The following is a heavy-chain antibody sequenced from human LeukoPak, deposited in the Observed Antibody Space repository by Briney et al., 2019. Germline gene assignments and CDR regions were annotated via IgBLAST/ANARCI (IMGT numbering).Heavy chain of an antibody. CDR1: GFTFSSYA. J-gene: IGHJ4*02. CDR2: ISGSGGST. V-gene: IGHV3-23*01. Sequence: PGGSLRLSCAASGFTFSSYAMSWVRQAPGKGLECVSIISGSGGSTYYADSVKGRFTISRDNSKNTLYLQMNSLRAEDTAVYYCAKPDFGYYDSSGYYYFPFDYWGQGTLVTVSS. CDR3: AKPDFGYYDSSGYYYFPFDY. D-gene: IGHD3-22*01.